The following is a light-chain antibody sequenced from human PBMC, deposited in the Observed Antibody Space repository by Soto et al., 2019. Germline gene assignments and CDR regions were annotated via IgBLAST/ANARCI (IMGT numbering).Light chain of an antibody. CDR1: SSNIGAGYD. CDR3: RSYDNSLSGAV. V-gene: IGLV1-40*01. Sequence: QSVLTQPPSVSGAPGRRVTISCTGSSSNIGAGYDVHWYQQLPGTAPKLLIYGNSNRPSGVPDRFSVCKFGTLAYLATTGLQAEDEADYYCRSYDNSLSGAVFGGGTQLTVL. J-gene: IGLJ7*01. CDR2: GNS.